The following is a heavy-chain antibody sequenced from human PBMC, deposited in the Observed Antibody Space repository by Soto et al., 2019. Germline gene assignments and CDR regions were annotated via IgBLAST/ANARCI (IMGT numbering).Heavy chain of an antibody. D-gene: IGHD6-13*01. CDR1: GYSFITYG. CDR3: ARDPRPHRNSSRGGGLDP. CDR2: ISADDGET. Sequence: QVQLVQSGTEVKKPGASVKVSCKASGYSFITYGISWVRQAPGQGLEWMGWISADDGETYYAKKYQDAVTLHPATSTAPACLEPRSLRADDRAVYYCARDPRPHRNSSRGGGLDPWGQGTLVTVSS. J-gene: IGHJ5*02. V-gene: IGHV1-18*01.